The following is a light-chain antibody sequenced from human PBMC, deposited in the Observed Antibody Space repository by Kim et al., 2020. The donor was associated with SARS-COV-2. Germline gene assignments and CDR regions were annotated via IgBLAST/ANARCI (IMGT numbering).Light chain of an antibody. Sequence: GKKVTLSCTRSRGTMDDNYVQWYQQRPGGVPTTVIYEDDQRPSGVSDRFSGSIDNSSNSASLTISGLRTEDEADYYCQSYNRDNVIFGGGTQLTVL. J-gene: IGLJ2*01. CDR3: QSYNRDNVI. V-gene: IGLV6-57*03. CDR1: RGTMDDNY. CDR2: EDD.